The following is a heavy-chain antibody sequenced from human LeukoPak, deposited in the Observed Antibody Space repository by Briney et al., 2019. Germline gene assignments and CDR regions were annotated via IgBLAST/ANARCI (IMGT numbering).Heavy chain of an antibody. CDR2: IYYSGST. CDR3: ARVALYESSGYNYFDY. CDR1: GGSISSSSYY. J-gene: IGHJ4*02. Sequence: SETLSLTCTVSGGSISSSSYYWGWIRQPPGKGLEWIGSIYYSGSTYYNPSLKSRVTISVDTSKNQFSLKLSSVTAADTAVYYCARVALYESSGYNYFDYWGQGTLVTVSS. V-gene: IGHV4-39*07. D-gene: IGHD3-22*01.